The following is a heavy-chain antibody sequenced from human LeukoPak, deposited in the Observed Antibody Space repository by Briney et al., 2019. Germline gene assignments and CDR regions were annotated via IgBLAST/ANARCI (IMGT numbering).Heavy chain of an antibody. J-gene: IGHJ4*02. D-gene: IGHD6-19*01. Sequence: GGSLRLSCAASGFTFTTYAMNWVRQAPGKGLEWISSILTSDGNPYFADSVKGRFTISRDNSKNTVDLQMNSLRAEDTAVYYCVRTSGWYPYFDYWGQGTLVTVSS. CDR3: VRTSGWYPYFDY. CDR2: ILTSDGNP. CDR1: GFTFTTYA. V-gene: IGHV3-23*01.